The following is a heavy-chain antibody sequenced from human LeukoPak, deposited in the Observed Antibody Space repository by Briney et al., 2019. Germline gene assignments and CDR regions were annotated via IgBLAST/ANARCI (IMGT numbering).Heavy chain of an antibody. D-gene: IGHD6-19*01. CDR2: FDPEDDET. CDR3: ATWGKGWDPFFDY. CDR1: GYTLTELS. J-gene: IGHJ4*02. Sequence: ASAKVSCNVSGYTLTELSMHWVRQAPGKGLEWMGGFDPEDDETVSAQKFQGRVTMTEDTSTDTAYMELSSLRSDDTAVYYCATWGKGWDPFFDYWGQGTLVIVSS. V-gene: IGHV1-24*01.